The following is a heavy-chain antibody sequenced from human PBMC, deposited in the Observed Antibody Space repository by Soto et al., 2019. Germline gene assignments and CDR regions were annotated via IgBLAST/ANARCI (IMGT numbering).Heavy chain of an antibody. CDR2: ISGSGDST. V-gene: IGHV3-23*01. Sequence: PGGSFRVSCAASGFTSSNYAMSWVRQAPGKGLEWVSTISGSGDSTYYADSVKGRFTISRDNSRNTLCLQMNSLRAEDTAVYYCAEALRYFDWLLRPWNSMDVWGQGTTVTVSS. CDR1: GFTSSNYA. D-gene: IGHD3-9*01. J-gene: IGHJ6*02. CDR3: AEALRYFDWLLRPWNSMDV.